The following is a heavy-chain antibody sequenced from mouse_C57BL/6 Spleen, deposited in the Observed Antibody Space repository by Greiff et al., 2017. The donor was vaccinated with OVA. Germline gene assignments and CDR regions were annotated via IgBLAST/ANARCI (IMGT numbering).Heavy chain of an antibody. D-gene: IGHD4-1*01. V-gene: IGHV3-6*01. CDR1: GYSITSGYY. CDR2: ISYDGSN. Sequence: EVQLVESGPGLVKPSQSLSLTCSVTGYSITSGYYWNWIRQFPGNKLEWMGYISYDGSNNYNPSLKNRISITRDTSKNQFFLKLNSVTTEDTATYYCARERDWAFDYWGQGTTLTVSS. CDR3: ARERDWAFDY. J-gene: IGHJ2*01.